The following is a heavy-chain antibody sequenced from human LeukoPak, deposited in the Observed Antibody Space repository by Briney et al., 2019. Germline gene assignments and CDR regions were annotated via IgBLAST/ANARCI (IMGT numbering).Heavy chain of an antibody. J-gene: IGHJ4*02. V-gene: IGHV3-7*01. Sequence: PGGSLRLSCAASGFTFSDYYMSWIRQAPGKGLEWVANIKQDGSEKYYVDSVKGRFTISRDNAKNSLYLQMNSLRAEDTAVYYCARGRSSGWYEYYFDFWGQGTLVTVSS. CDR1: GFTFSDYY. CDR3: ARGRSSGWYEYYFDF. CDR2: IKQDGSEK. D-gene: IGHD6-19*01.